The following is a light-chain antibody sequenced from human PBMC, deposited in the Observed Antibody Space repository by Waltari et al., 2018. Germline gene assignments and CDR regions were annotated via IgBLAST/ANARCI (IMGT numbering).Light chain of an antibody. J-gene: IGKJ4*01. V-gene: IGKV2-29*02. CDR1: HSLLESDGTTY. CDR2: AVS. Sequence: ETVMTQSPVSLSVTPGQPASMSCKSSHSLLESDGTTYLHWYLQKPGQSPQLLIYAVSSRFSGVPDRVSGSGSGTDFTLRISRVEAEDVGVYYCMQGIHLPLTFGGGTKVEMK. CDR3: MQGIHLPLT.